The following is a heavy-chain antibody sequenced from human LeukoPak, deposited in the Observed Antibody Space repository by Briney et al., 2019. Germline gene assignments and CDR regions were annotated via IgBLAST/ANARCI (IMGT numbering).Heavy chain of an antibody. D-gene: IGHD2-15*01. CDR3: ARGYCSGGSCYYFDY. CDR1: GGSISSGDFY. J-gene: IGHJ4*02. Sequence: PSQTLSLTCTVSGGSISSGDFYWSWIRQPPGKGPEWIGYIHYSGSAYYNTSLKSRVTITVDTSKNQFSLKLSSVTAADTAVHYCARGYCSGGSCYYFDYWGQGTLVTVSS. CDR2: IHYSGSA. V-gene: IGHV4-30-4*01.